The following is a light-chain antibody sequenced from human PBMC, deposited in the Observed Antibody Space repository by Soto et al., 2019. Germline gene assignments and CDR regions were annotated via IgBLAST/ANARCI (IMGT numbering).Light chain of an antibody. V-gene: IGKV3-11*01. CDR3: QQRSNWPT. Sequence: EIVLTQSPATLSLSPGERATLSCRASQSVSSYLAWYKQKPGQAPRLLIYDASNRATGIPARFSGSGSGTDLTLTISSLEPEDFAVYYCQQRSNWPTFGPGTKVDIK. J-gene: IGKJ3*01. CDR1: QSVSSY. CDR2: DAS.